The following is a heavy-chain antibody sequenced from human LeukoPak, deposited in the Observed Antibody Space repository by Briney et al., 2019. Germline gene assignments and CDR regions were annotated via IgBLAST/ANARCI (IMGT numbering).Heavy chain of an antibody. CDR1: GGSISSSDHY. CDR2: VSYTGRT. J-gene: IGHJ4*02. D-gene: IGHD3-16*01. CDR3: ASQGGGTEITDY. V-gene: IGHV4-39*02. Sequence: SETLSLTCSVSGGSISSSDHYWAWVRPPPGKGLEWIGNVSYTGRTNYNPSLKSRLTISVDISKNSFSLRLTSVTAADTAVYYCASQGGGTEITDYWGQGTLVTVSS.